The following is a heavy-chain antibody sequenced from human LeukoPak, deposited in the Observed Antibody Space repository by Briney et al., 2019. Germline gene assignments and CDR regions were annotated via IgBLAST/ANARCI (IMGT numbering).Heavy chain of an antibody. V-gene: IGHV3-23*01. CDR3: AKDTVWGLGPDAFDI. J-gene: IGHJ3*02. CDR2: ISGSGGST. Sequence: PGGSLRLSCAASGFTFSSYAMSWVRQAPGKGLEWVSAISGSGGSTYYADSVKGWFTISRDNSKNTLYLQMNSLRAEDTAVYYCAKDTVWGLGPDAFDIWGQGTMVTVSS. CDR1: GFTFSSYA. D-gene: IGHD3-16*01.